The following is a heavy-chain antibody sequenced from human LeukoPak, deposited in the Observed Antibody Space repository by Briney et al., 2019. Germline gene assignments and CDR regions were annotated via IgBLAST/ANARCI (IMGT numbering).Heavy chain of an antibody. CDR3: ARESYYGMDV. CDR1: GFTFSSYA. J-gene: IGHJ6*02. CDR2: ISYDGSNK. Sequence: GSLRLSCAASGFTFSSYAMHWVRQAPGKGLEWVAVISYDGSNKYYADSVKGRFTISRDNSKNTLYLQMNSLRAEDTAVYYCARESYYGMDVWGQGTTVTVSS. V-gene: IGHV3-30-3*01.